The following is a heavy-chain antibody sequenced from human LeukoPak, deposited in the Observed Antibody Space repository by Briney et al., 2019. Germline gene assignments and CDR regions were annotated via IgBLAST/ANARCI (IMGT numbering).Heavy chain of an antibody. Sequence: SETLSLTCTVSGGSISSYYWSWIRQPPGKGLEWIGYIYYSGGTNYNPSLKSRVTISVDTSKNQFSLKLSSVTAADTAVYYCARHVFNWNDVHYFDYWGQGTLVTVSS. D-gene: IGHD1-20*01. J-gene: IGHJ4*02. CDR3: ARHVFNWNDVHYFDY. V-gene: IGHV4-59*08. CDR1: GGSISSYY. CDR2: IYYSGGT.